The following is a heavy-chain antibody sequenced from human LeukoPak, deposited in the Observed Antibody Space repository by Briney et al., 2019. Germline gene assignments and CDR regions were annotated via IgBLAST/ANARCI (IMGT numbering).Heavy chain of an antibody. D-gene: IGHD4-11*01. CDR1: GGSISSDY. CDR3: ARGFYSPHY. J-gene: IGHJ4*02. V-gene: IGHV4-59*01. CDR2: IYYSGRT. Sequence: KSSETLSLTCTVSGGSISSDYWSWIRQPPGKGLEWIGYIYYSGRTYYNPSLKSRITISVDTSKNQFSLKLSSVTAADTAVYYCARGFYSPHYWGQGTLV.